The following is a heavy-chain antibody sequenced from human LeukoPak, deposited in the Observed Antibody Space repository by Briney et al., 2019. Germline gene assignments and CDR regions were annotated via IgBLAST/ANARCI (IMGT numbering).Heavy chain of an antibody. V-gene: IGHV3-7*01. CDR1: GFTFSSFW. J-gene: IGHJ4*02. D-gene: IGHD1-1*01. CDR3: AREDDWNYEDY. Sequence: GGSLRLSCVASGFTFSSFWMSWVRRAPGKGLEWVANIKEDGSERYYVDSVKGRFSISRDNAKNSLYLQMSNLRAEDTAVYYCAREDDWNYEDYWGQGTLVAVAP. CDR2: IKEDGSER.